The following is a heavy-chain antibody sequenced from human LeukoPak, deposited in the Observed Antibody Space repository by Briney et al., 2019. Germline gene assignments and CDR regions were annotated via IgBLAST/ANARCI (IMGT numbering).Heavy chain of an antibody. V-gene: IGHV3-30*18. Sequence: PGGSLRISCAASGFSVANHYMSWVRQAPGKGLEWVAAISYDGSNKYYADSVKGRFTISRDNSKNTLYLQMNNLRGEDTAVYYCANPTTVGPTTVDPWGQGTLVTVSS. D-gene: IGHD1-26*01. CDR1: GFSVANHY. CDR3: ANPTTVGPTTVDP. J-gene: IGHJ5*02. CDR2: ISYDGSNK.